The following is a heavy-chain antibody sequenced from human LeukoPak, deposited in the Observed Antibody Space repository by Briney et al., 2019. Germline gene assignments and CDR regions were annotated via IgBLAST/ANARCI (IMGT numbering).Heavy chain of an antibody. CDR3: ARRHGSGYYDTSGYPIDL. V-gene: IGHV3-7*01. CDR1: GFTFSSYW. J-gene: IGHJ5*02. D-gene: IGHD3-22*01. Sequence: GGSLRLSCAASGFTFSSYWMSWVRQASGKGLEWVANIKQDGSEKYYVDSVKGRFTISRDNAKNSLYLQMDSLRAEDAAVFYCARRHGSGYYDTSGYPIDLWGQGTLVTVSS. CDR2: IKQDGSEK.